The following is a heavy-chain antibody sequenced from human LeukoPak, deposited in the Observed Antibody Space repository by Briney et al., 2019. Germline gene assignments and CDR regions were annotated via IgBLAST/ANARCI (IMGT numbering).Heavy chain of an antibody. J-gene: IGHJ4*02. CDR3: AKDHGRDYYGSGRYDY. Sequence: GGSLRLSCAASGFTFSSYAMHWVRQAPGKGLEWVAVTSYDGSNKYYADSVKGRFTISRDNSKNTLYLQMNSLRAEDTAVYYCAKDHGRDYYGSGRYDYWGQGTLVTVSS. D-gene: IGHD3-10*01. CDR1: GFTFSSYA. V-gene: IGHV3-30*04. CDR2: TSYDGSNK.